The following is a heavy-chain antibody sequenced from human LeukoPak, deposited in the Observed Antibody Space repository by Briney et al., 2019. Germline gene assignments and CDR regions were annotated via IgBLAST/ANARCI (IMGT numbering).Heavy chain of an antibody. CDR3: AKDSYSSSWYYFDY. V-gene: IGHV3-64D*06. CDR1: GFTFGSFA. J-gene: IGHJ4*02. CDR2: ITGNGVGT. D-gene: IGHD6-13*01. Sequence: GGSLRLSCSASGFTFGSFAMHWVRQAPGKGLEYVSAITGNGVGTYYADSVKGRFTISRDNSKNTLYLQMSSLRTEDTAVYHCAKDSYSSSWYYFDYWGQGTLVTVSS.